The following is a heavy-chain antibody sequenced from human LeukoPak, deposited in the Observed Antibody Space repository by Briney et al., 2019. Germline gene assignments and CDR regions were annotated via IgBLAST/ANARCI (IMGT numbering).Heavy chain of an antibody. V-gene: IGHV3-30*04. CDR3: AREERVATSWVY. CDR2: ISYDGSNK. CDR1: GFTFSSYA. Sequence: GGSLRLSCAASGFTFSSYAMHWVRQAPGKGLEWVAVISYDGSNKHYADSVKGRFTISRDNSKNTLYLQMNSLRAEDTAVYYCAREERVATSWVYWGQGTLVTVSS. D-gene: IGHD5-12*01. J-gene: IGHJ4*02.